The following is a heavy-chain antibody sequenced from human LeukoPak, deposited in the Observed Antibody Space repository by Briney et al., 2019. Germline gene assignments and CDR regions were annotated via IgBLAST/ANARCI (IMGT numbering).Heavy chain of an antibody. CDR1: GGSISSSSFY. Sequence: SETLCLTCTVSGGSISSSSFYWGWIRQPPGKGLEWIGTIYYSWITYYSPSLKSRVTISVDTSKNQFSLRLSSVTAADTAVYYCARSLGGASVDYWGQGTLVTVSS. CDR2: IYYSWIT. D-gene: IGHD1-26*01. CDR3: ARSLGGASVDY. J-gene: IGHJ4*02. V-gene: IGHV4-39*01.